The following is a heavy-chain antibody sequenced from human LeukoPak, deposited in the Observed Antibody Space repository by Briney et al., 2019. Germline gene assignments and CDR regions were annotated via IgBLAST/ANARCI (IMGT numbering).Heavy chain of an antibody. Sequence: GGSLRLSCAASGFTFSSYEMNWVRQAPGKGLEWVSYISSSGSTIYYADSVKGRFTISRDTSKDTVSLQMNSLRAEDTAVYYCAGDKTTGGWYEFDYWGQGTLVTVSS. CDR3: AGDKTTGGWYEFDY. CDR2: ISSSGSTI. CDR1: GFTFSSYE. V-gene: IGHV3-48*03. J-gene: IGHJ4*02. D-gene: IGHD6-19*01.